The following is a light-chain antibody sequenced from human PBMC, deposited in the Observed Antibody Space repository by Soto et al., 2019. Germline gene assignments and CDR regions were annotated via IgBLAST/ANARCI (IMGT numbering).Light chain of an antibody. CDR2: EVS. V-gene: IGLV2-14*01. Sequence: QSVLTQPASVFGSPGQSITISCTGTSSDVGGYNYVSWYQQHPGKAPKLMIFEVSDRPSGVSNRFSGSKSGNTASLTISGLQAEDEADYYCNSYSSSSTPCVFGTGTKVTVL. J-gene: IGLJ1*01. CDR3: NSYSSSSTPCV. CDR1: SSDVGGYNY.